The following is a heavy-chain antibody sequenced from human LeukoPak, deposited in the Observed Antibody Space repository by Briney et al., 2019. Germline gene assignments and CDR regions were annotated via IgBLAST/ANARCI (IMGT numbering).Heavy chain of an antibody. J-gene: IGHJ4*02. CDR2: IWYDGSTK. CDR3: ARVSDYSNYFDF. V-gene: IGHV3-33*08. Sequence: PGGSLRLSCAASGFTLSSYTMHWVRQAPGKGLEWVAIIWYDGSTKYYAESVKGRFTISRDNSKNMLYLQMNSLRAEDTAVYYCARVSDYSNYFDFWGQGTLVTVSS. D-gene: IGHD4-11*01. CDR1: GFTLSSYT.